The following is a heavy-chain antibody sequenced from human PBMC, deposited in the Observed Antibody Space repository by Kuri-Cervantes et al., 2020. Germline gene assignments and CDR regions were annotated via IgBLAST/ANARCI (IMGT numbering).Heavy chain of an antibody. V-gene: IGHV1-69*02. CDR3: ASSRRRGSGWSSAFDI. CDR2: IIPILGIA. J-gene: IGHJ3*02. CDR1: GGTFSSYT. Sequence: SVKVSCKASGGTFSSYTISWVRQAPGQGLEWMGRIIPILGIANYAQKFQGRVTITTDTSTSTAYMELRSLRSDDTAVYYCASSRRRGSGWSSAFDIWGQGTMVTVSS. D-gene: IGHD6-19*01.